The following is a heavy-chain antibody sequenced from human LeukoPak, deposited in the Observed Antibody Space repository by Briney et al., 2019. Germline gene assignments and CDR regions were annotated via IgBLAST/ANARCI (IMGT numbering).Heavy chain of an antibody. CDR2: ISYDGSNK. J-gene: IGHJ4*02. V-gene: IGHV3-30*03. CDR1: GFTFSSYG. Sequence: GGSLRLSCAASGFTFSSYGMHWVRQAPGKGLEWVAVISYDGSNKYYADSVKGRFTIPRDNSKNTLYLQMNSLRAEDTAVYYCARATVVVEFEEYWGQGTLVTVSS. D-gene: IGHD2-15*01. CDR3: ARATVVVEFEEY.